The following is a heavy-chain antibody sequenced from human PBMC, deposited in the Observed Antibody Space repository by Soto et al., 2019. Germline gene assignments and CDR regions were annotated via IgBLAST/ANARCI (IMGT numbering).Heavy chain of an antibody. CDR2: ISSSSSYI. Sequence: EVQLVESGGGLVKPGGSLRLSCAASGFTFSSYSMNWVRQAPGKGLEWGSSISSSSSYIYYADSVKGRFTISRDNAKNSLYLQMNSLRAEDTAVYYCASGLWNRPWQDTYGSGSYYAPFDYWGQGTLVTVSS. V-gene: IGHV3-21*01. CDR1: GFTFSSYS. D-gene: IGHD3-10*01. J-gene: IGHJ4*02. CDR3: ASGLWNRPWQDTYGSGSYYAPFDY.